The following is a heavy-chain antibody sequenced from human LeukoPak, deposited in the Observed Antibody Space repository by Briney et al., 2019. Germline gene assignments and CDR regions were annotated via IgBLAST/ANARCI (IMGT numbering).Heavy chain of an antibody. CDR3: ARVAYYFDY. CDR2: IYHSGST. V-gene: IGHV4-59*01. Sequence: SETLSLTCTVSGGSINNYYWSWIRQPPGKGLEWIGYIYHSGSTNYNPSLKSRVTMSVDTSKNQFSLKLSSVTAADTAVYYCARVAYYFDYWGQGTLVTVSS. J-gene: IGHJ4*02. CDR1: GGSINNYY.